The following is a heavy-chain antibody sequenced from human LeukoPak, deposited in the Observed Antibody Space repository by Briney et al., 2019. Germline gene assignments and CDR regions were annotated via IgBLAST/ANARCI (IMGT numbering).Heavy chain of an antibody. CDR2: ISSSSSYI. CDR3: ARDCSSTSCSNDAFDI. CDR1: GFTFSSYS. D-gene: IGHD2-2*01. Sequence: GGSLRLSXAASGFTFSSYSMNWVRQAPGKGLEWVSSISSSSSYIYYADSVKGRFTISRDNAKNSLYLQMNSLRAEDTAVYYCARDCSSTSCSNDAFDIWGQGTMVTVSS. J-gene: IGHJ3*02. V-gene: IGHV3-21*01.